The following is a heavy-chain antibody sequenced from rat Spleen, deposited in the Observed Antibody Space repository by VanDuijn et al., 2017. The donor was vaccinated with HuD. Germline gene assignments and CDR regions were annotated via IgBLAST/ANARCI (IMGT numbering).Heavy chain of an antibody. V-gene: IGHV5-25*01. D-gene: IGHD1-12*03. CDR3: ARLNYLDGFPYYWYFDF. CDR1: GPTFSDYD. J-gene: IGHJ1*01. CDR2: ISFSGGTT. Sequence: EMQLVESGGGLVQPGRSLKLSCAASGPTFSDYDMAWVRQAPTKGLEWVASISFSGGTTYNRDSVKGRFTVSRDDVKSTLYLQTGSLRSEDTATYYCARLNYLDGFPYYWYFDFWGPGTMVTVSS.